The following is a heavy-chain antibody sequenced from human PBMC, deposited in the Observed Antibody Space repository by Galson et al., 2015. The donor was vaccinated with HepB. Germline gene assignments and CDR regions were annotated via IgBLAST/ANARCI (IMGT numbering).Heavy chain of an antibody. Sequence: TLSLTCTVSGDSISRGGYHWGWIRQHPGKGLEWIGYIYYTGEKFYNPSLKSRVVISGDTSRNQFSLNLNSATAADTAVYYCARVKVGHSTPFEYWGQGILVTVSS. CDR1: GDSISRGGYH. J-gene: IGHJ4*02. D-gene: IGHD2-2*01. CDR2: IYYTGEK. V-gene: IGHV4-31*03. CDR3: ARVKVGHSTPFEY.